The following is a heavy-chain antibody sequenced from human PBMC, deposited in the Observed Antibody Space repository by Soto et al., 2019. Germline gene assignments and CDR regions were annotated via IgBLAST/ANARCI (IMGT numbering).Heavy chain of an antibody. V-gene: IGHV4-61*01. J-gene: IGHJ6*02. Sequence: SETLSLTCTVSGGSVSSGSYYWSWIRQPPGKGLEWIGYIYYSGSTNYNPSLKSRVTISVDTSKNQFSLKLSSVTAADTAVYYCARASPSYCTNGVCYTRYYYYGMDVWGQGTTVIVSS. CDR3: ARASPSYCTNGVCYTRYYYYGMDV. CDR1: GGSVSSGSYY. CDR2: IYYSGST. D-gene: IGHD2-8*01.